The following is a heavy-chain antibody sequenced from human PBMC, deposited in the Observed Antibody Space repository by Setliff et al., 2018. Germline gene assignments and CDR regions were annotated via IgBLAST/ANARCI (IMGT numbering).Heavy chain of an antibody. J-gene: IGHJ6*03. CDR1: GYSISSGHY. V-gene: IGHV4-38-2*02. CDR2: IFHTGAA. CDR3: ATGDFYYYMVV. Sequence: SETLSLTCTVSGYSISSGHYWGWIRQSPGKGLDWIGSIFHTGAAYYNPSLESRFTISVDTSKNQFSLKLNSVTAADTAVYFCATGDFYYYMVVWGKGTTVTVSS.